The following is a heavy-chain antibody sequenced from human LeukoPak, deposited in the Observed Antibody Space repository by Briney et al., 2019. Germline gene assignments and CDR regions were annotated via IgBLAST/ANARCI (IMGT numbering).Heavy chain of an antibody. Sequence: GGSLRLSCAASGFTFSSYAMHWVRQAPGKGLEWVAVISYDGSNKYYADSVKGRFTISRDNSKNTLYLQMNSLRAEDTAVYYCAGIAARDDGFDYWGQGTLVTVSS. CDR1: GFTFSSYA. CDR2: ISYDGSNK. V-gene: IGHV3-30*04. CDR3: AGIAARDDGFDY. D-gene: IGHD6-6*01. J-gene: IGHJ4*02.